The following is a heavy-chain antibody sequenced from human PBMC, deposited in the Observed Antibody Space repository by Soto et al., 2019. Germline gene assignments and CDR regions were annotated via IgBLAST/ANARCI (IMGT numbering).Heavy chain of an antibody. CDR3: AGGPSVSGSFFDS. CDR1: GDSVSSNSDA. J-gene: IGHJ4*02. V-gene: IGHV6-1*01. D-gene: IGHD3-3*01. CDR2: TYYRSTWYY. Sequence: VQLQQSGPGLVKPSETLSLTCAISGDSVSSNSDAWNWIRQSPSRGLEWLGRTYYRSTWYYEYAASVQSRITINPDTSKNQFSLQLNSVTPEDTAVYFCAGGPSVSGSFFDSWGQGTLVSVSS.